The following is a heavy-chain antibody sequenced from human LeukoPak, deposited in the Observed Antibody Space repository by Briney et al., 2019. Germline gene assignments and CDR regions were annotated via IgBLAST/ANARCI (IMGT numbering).Heavy chain of an antibody. CDR3: AGLYQQKFDP. D-gene: IGHD3-16*01. Sequence: PSETLSLTCAVYGGSFSGYYWSWIRQPPGKGLEWIGEINHSGSTNYNPSLKGRVTISVDTSKNQFSLKLSSVTAADTAVYYCAGLYQQKFDPWGQGTLVTVSS. CDR1: GGSFSGYY. J-gene: IGHJ5*02. V-gene: IGHV4-34*01. CDR2: INHSGST.